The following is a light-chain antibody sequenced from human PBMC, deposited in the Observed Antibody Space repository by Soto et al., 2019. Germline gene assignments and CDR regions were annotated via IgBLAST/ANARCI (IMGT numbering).Light chain of an antibody. V-gene: IGKV1-5*01. CDR1: QNINTW. J-gene: IGKJ2*01. Sequence: DIQMTQSPSTLSASVGDRVTITCRASQNINTWLAWYQQKPGKAPKLLIYDVSNLQSGAPSRFSGSRSGTEFTLTIGSLQPDDSAIYHCQQYSTHSTFGQGTK. CDR2: DVS. CDR3: QQYSTHST.